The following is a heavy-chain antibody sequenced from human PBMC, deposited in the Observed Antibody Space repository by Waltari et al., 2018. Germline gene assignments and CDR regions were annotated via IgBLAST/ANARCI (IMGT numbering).Heavy chain of an antibody. CDR1: GFTPRSYS. D-gene: IGHD3-22*01. CDR2: ISGSSRTI. Sequence: EVQLVESGGGLVQPGGSLRLCSAASGFTPRSYSMNWVRQAPGEGLEWVSYISGSSRTIYSADSVKGRFTMSRDNTKNSLHLQMNSLRAEDTALYYCARSYSSSAGGFDYWGQGTLVTVSS. CDR3: ARSYSSSAGGFDY. J-gene: IGHJ4*02. V-gene: IGHV3-48*04.